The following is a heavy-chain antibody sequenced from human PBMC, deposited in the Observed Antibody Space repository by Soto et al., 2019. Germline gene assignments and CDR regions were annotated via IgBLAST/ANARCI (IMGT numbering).Heavy chain of an antibody. D-gene: IGHD6-19*01. CDR3: AAEVTVAATEKFDY. Sequence: ASVKVSCKASGFTFTSSAVQWVRQARGQRLEWIGWIVVGSGNTNSAQKFQERVTITRDMSTSTAYMELSSLRSEDTAVYYCAAEVTVAATEKFDYWGQGTLVTVSS. J-gene: IGHJ4*02. V-gene: IGHV1-58*01. CDR1: GFTFTSSA. CDR2: IVVGSGNT.